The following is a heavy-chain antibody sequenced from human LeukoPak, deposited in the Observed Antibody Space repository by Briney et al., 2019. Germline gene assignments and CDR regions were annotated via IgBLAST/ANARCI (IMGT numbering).Heavy chain of an antibody. CDR3: ARGRTIFGVVTPTGYFDY. CDR1: GGSFSGYY. D-gene: IGHD3-3*01. Sequence: PSGTLSLTCAVYGGSFSGYYWSWIRQPPGKGLEWIGEINHSGSTNYNPSLKSRVTISVDTSKNQFSLKLSSVTAADTAVYYCARGRTIFGVVTPTGYFDYWGQGTLVTVSS. J-gene: IGHJ4*02. CDR2: INHSGST. V-gene: IGHV4-34*01.